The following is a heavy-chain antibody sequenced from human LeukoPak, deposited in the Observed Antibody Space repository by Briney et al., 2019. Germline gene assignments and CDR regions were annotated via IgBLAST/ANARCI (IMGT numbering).Heavy chain of an antibody. J-gene: IGHJ4*02. CDR3: ARARGYSGYALY. D-gene: IGHD5-12*01. Sequence: PSETLSPTCAVYGGSFSGYYWSWIRQPPGKGLEWIGEINHSGSTNYNPSLKSRVTISVDTSKNQFSLKLSSVTAADTAVYYCARARGYSGYALYWGQGTLVTVSS. CDR1: GGSFSGYY. V-gene: IGHV4-34*01. CDR2: INHSGST.